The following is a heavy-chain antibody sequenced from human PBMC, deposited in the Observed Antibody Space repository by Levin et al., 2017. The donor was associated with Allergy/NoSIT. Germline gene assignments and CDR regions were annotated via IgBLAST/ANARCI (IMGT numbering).Heavy chain of an antibody. CDR3: AKDSYSSSWSFFDY. V-gene: IGHV3-9*01. D-gene: IGHD6-13*01. CDR2: ISWNSGSI. Sequence: LSLTCAASGFTFDDYAMHWVRQAPGKGLEWVSGISWNSGSIGYADSVKGRFTISRDNAKNSLYLQMNSLRAEDTALYYCAKDSYSSSWSFFDYWGQGTLVTVSS. CDR1: GFTFDDYA. J-gene: IGHJ4*02.